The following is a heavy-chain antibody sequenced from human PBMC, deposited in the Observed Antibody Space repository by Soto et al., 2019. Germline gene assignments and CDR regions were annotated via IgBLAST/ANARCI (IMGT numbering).Heavy chain of an antibody. D-gene: IGHD3-22*01. Sequence: QVQLVQSGAEVKKPGASVKVSCKASGYTLTNYYMHWVRQAPGQGLEWMGIINPSGGSTSYAQKFQGRVTMTRDTSTSTVHMELSSLRSEDTAVYYCARGSSCYYKVADYWGQGTLVTVSS. J-gene: IGHJ4*02. CDR2: INPSGGST. V-gene: IGHV1-46*01. CDR1: GYTLTNYY. CDR3: ARGSSCYYKVADY.